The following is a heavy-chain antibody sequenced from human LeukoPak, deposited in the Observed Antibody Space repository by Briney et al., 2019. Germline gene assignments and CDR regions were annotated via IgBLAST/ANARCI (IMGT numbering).Heavy chain of an antibody. CDR3: AGATHNYEAY. CDR1: GGSISSYY. Sequence: PSETLFLTCTVSGGSISSYYWSWIRQPPGKGLEWIGYISYSGSTNYNPSLKSRVTISVDRSKSQFSLKLNSVTAADTALYYCAGATHNYEAYWGQGTLVTVSS. V-gene: IGHV4-59*01. D-gene: IGHD4-11*01. CDR2: ISYSGST. J-gene: IGHJ4*02.